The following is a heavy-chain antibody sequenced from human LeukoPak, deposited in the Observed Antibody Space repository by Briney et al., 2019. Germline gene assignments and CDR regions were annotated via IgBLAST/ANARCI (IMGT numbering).Heavy chain of an antibody. D-gene: IGHD6-13*01. CDR3: ARDHHGSSY. CDR2: IYYTGSA. J-gene: IGHJ4*02. CDR1: GGSINNYY. V-gene: IGHV4-59*01. Sequence: SETLSLACTVSGGSINNYYWSWIRQPPGKGLEWIGYIYYTGSATYNPSLKGRVTMSVDASKNQFSLNLNSVTAADTAVYFCARDHHGSSYWGQGTLVAVSS.